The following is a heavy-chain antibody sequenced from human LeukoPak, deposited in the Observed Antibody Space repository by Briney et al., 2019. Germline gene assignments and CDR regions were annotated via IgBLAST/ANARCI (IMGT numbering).Heavy chain of an antibody. CDR1: EYSFTSYW. D-gene: IGHD6-13*01. J-gene: IGHJ4*02. CDR3: ARHEVTAAAGTEFDS. Sequence: GESLKISCKGSEYSFTSYWIGWVRQMPGKGLEWMGIIFLSDSDTRYSPSFQGQVTISADKSTSTAYLHWSTLKASDTAIYYCARHEVTAAAGTEFDSWGQGTLVTVSS. V-gene: IGHV5-51*01. CDR2: IFLSDSDT.